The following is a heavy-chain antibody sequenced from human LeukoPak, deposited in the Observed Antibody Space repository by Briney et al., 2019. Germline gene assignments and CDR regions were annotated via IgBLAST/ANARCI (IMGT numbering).Heavy chain of an antibody. CDR1: GFAFSDYY. CDR2: ISGGAATI. D-gene: IGHD3-10*02. J-gene: IGHJ6*04. V-gene: IGHV3-11*04. Sequence: GGSLRLSCAASGFAFSDYYMSWIRQAPGKGLEWVSYISGGAATIFYADSVRGRFTISRDNAKNSLYLQMNSLRAEDTAVYYCAELGITMIGGVWGKGTTVTISS. CDR3: AELGITMIGGV.